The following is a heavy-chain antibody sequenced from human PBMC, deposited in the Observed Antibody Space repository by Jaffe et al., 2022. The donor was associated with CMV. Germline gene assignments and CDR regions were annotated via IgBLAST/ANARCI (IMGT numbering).Heavy chain of an antibody. D-gene: IGHD3-22*01. CDR1: GYSFTSYW. V-gene: IGHV5-10-1*03. CDR3: ARQSTMIVVVRDRKGRAFDI. CDR2: IDPSDSYT. J-gene: IGHJ3*02. Sequence: EVQLVQSGAEVKKPGESLRISCKGSGYSFTSYWISWVRQMPGKGLEWMGRIDPSDSYTNYSPSFQGHVTISADKSISTAYLQWSSLKASDTAMYYCARQSTMIVVVRDRKGRAFDIWGQGTMVTVSS.